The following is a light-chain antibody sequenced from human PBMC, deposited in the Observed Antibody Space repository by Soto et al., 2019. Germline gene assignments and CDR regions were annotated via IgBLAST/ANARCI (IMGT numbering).Light chain of an antibody. CDR2: SAS. Sequence: EIAMTQSPATLSVSPGERATLSCRASQSISTELAWYQQIPGQPPRLLIYSASTRATGLPARITGSGSGSEFTPTSSGLQSEDFAFYYCQHSNNWPLTFGQGTRLEI. V-gene: IGKV3-15*01. CDR3: QHSNNWPLT. J-gene: IGKJ2*01. CDR1: QSISTE.